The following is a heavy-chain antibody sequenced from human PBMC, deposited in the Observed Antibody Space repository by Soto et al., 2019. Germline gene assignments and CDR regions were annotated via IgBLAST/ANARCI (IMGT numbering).Heavy chain of an antibody. CDR1: GGSISSGDSY. CDR3: AREGAASYSYYYGTDV. J-gene: IGHJ6*02. V-gene: IGHV4-30-4*01. CDR2: IYYDGST. Sequence: SETLSLTCTVSGGSISSGDSYWSWLRQSPGKGLEWIGYIYYDGSTYYNPSLKSRVTISVDTSKNQFSLILNSVTAADTAVYYCAREGAASYSYYYGTDVWGQGTTVTVS. D-gene: IGHD3-16*01.